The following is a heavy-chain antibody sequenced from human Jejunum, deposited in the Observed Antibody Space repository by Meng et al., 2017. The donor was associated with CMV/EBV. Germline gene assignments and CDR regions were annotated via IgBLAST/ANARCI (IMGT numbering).Heavy chain of an antibody. CDR3: ARRGQV. CDR1: GFSLSSYE. Sequence: LKISCAASGFSLSSYEMNWVRQAPGKGLEWVSAILVDSVTTYYADSVKGRFTISRDNSKNMMYLQMNSLRLEDTAVYFCARRGQVWGQGALVTVSS. V-gene: IGHV3-23*01. J-gene: IGHJ4*02. CDR2: ILVDSVTT.